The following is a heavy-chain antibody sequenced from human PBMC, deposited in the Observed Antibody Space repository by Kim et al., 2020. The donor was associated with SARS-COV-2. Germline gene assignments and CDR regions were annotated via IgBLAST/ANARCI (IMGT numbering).Heavy chain of an antibody. CDR2: FYSGGST. Sequence: GGSLRLSCAASGFTVSSNYMSWVRQAPGKGLEWVSVFYSGGSTYYADSVKGRFTISRDNSKNTLYLQMNSLRAEDTAVYYCARDREETSGWYSYYGMDVWGQGTTGTVSS. V-gene: IGHV3-53*01. J-gene: IGHJ6*02. CDR3: ARDREETSGWYSYYGMDV. CDR1: GFTVSSNY. D-gene: IGHD6-19*01.